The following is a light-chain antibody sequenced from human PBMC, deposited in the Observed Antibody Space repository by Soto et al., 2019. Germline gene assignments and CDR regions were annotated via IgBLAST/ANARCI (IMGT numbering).Light chain of an antibody. V-gene: IGKV1-5*01. CDR1: QNINQW. CDR3: QQYDTYSRT. CDR2: DAS. J-gene: IGKJ2*01. Sequence: DLQMTQSPSTLSASVGDTVTITCRASQNINQWLAWYQQKPGKAPKLLISDASSLQSGVPSRFSGSRSGTEFTLTISSLRADDFATYYCQQYDTYSRTFGQGTKLEIE.